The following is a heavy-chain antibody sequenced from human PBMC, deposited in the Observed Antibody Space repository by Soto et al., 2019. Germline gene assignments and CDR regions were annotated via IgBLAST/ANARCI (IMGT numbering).Heavy chain of an antibody. CDR1: GYTFINYG. J-gene: IGHJ3*01. V-gene: IGHV1-18*01. Sequence: QVQLVQSGAEVKKPGASVRVSCKTSGYTFINYGITWVRQAPGQGLEWMGWLSAYNGNTSSSEKLQDRFTMTTDTPTNTVYMDLRSLTSDDTAVYYCARGIATAGGAEALDFWGPGTMVIVSS. CDR2: LSAYNGNT. CDR3: ARGIATAGGAEALDF. D-gene: IGHD6-25*01.